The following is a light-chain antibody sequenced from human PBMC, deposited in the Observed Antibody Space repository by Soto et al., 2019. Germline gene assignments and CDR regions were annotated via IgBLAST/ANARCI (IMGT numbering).Light chain of an antibody. CDR1: SSDVGSYNL. J-gene: IGLJ2*01. CDR2: EGS. CDR3: CSYADSSTYVV. Sequence: QSALTQPASVSGSPGQSSTISCTGTSSDVGSYNLVSWYQQHPGKAPKLMIYEGSKRPSGVSNRFSGSKSGNTASLTISGLQAEDEADYYCCSYADSSTYVVFGGGTKVTVL. V-gene: IGLV2-23*01.